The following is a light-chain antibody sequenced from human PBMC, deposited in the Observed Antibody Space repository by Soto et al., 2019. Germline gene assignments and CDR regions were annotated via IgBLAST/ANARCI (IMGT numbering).Light chain of an antibody. CDR2: EVS. J-gene: IGLJ1*01. CDR1: SSDVGGYNY. V-gene: IGLV2-14*01. Sequence: QSALTQPASVSGSPGQSITISCTGTSSDVGGYNYVSWYQHHPGKAPKPMIYEVSNRPSGFSSRFSGSKSGNTASLTISGLQAEDEAGYYCSSYGSSRPHFVFGTGTKLTVL. CDR3: SSYGSSRPHFV.